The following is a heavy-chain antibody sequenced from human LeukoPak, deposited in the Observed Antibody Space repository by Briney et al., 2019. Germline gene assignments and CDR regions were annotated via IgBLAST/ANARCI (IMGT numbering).Heavy chain of an antibody. CDR2: IIPIFGTA. CDR3: ARFSVAGTNFDY. Sequence: ASVKVSCKASGYTFTSYGISWVRQAPGQGLEWMGGIIPIFGTANYAQKFQGRVTITADESTSTAYMELSSLRSEDAAVYYCARFSVAGTNFDYWGQGTLVTVSS. CDR1: GYTFTSYG. D-gene: IGHD6-19*01. J-gene: IGHJ4*02. V-gene: IGHV1-69*13.